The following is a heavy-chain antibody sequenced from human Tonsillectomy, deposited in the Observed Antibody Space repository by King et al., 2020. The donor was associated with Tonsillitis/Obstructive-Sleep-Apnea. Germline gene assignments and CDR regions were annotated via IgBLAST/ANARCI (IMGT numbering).Heavy chain of an antibody. CDR2: IDPADSYA. CDR1: GYTFANYW. V-gene: IGHV5-10-1*03. D-gene: IGHD1-26*01. Sequence: QLVQSGAVVKKPGESLWISCQVSGYTFANYWIIWVRQMPGQGLEWMGRIDPADSYANYSPSFQGHVTFSADKSINTAYLQWSSLKASDTAMYYCARIGSGDAFDFWGQGTLLTVSS. J-gene: IGHJ3*01. CDR3: ARIGSGDAFDF.